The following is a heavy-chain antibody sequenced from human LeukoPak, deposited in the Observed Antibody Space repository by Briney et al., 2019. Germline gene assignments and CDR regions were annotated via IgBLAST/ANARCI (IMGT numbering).Heavy chain of an antibody. CDR1: GYSISSGYD. J-gene: IGHJ3*02. V-gene: IGHV4-38-2*01. Sequence: PSETLSLTCAVSGYSISSGYDWGWIRQPPGKGLEWIGSIYHSGSTYYNPSLKSRVTISVDTSKNQFSLKLSSVTAADTAVYYCASPSHEGYYDSSGYPYAFDIWGQGTMVTVSS. CDR3: ASPSHEGYYDSSGYPYAFDI. D-gene: IGHD3-22*01. CDR2: IYHSGST.